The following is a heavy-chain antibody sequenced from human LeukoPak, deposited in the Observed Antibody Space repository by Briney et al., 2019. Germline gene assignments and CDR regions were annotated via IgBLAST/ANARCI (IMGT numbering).Heavy chain of an antibody. CDR3: ARDPDYYGSGGFDP. CDR1: GYSFSGNY. D-gene: IGHD3-10*01. J-gene: IGHJ5*02. CDR2: INPNSGGT. V-gene: IGHV1-2*02. Sequence: ASVKVSCKASGYSFSGNYMHWVRQAPGQGLEWMGWINPNSGGTIYAQKFQGRVTMTRDTSISTAYMELSSLRSDDTAVYYCARDPDYYGSGGFDPWGQGTLVTVPS.